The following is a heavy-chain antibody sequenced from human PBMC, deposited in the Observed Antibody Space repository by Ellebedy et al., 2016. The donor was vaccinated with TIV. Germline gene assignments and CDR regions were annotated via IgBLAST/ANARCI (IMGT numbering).Heavy chain of an antibody. CDR3: ASSIAQAGHS. Sequence: MPSESLSLTCTVSGDSTTTNHHPWGWIRPPPGQGLEWMGSVTYTGNAYYGPNLKGRVTMSLDTSKNQFSLRMTSVTAADTAVYYCASSIAQAGHSWGQGALITVSP. CDR2: VTYTGNA. J-gene: IGHJ4*02. CDR1: GDSTTTNHHP. D-gene: IGHD6-13*01. V-gene: IGHV4-39*07.